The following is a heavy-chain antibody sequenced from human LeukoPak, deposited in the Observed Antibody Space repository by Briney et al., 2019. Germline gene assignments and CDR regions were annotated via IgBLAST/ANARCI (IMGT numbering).Heavy chain of an antibody. D-gene: IGHD3-22*01. CDR1: GFTFSSYS. CDR2: INSSSTYI. CDR3: ARVIAPQDYYDSSPNFDY. Sequence: PGGSLRLSCAAYGFTFSSYSMKWVRQAPGKGLEWVSPINSSSTYIYYADSVKGRFTISRDNAKNSLYLQMNSLRAEDTAVYYCARVIAPQDYYDSSPNFDYWGQGTLVTVSS. V-gene: IGHV3-21*01. J-gene: IGHJ4*02.